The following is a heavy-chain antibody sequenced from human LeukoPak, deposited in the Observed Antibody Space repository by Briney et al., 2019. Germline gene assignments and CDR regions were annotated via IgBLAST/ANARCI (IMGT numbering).Heavy chain of an antibody. Sequence: SETLSLTCTVSGGSVSSGSYYWNSIRQPPGKGLEWIGYVYHSGSTNYNPSLKSRVIISLDTSKNQFSLKLSSVTAADTAIYYCARRIVGSTSTLDAFDIWGQGTMVTVSS. CDR3: ARRIVGSTSTLDAFDI. J-gene: IGHJ3*02. V-gene: IGHV4-61*01. D-gene: IGHD1-26*01. CDR1: GGSVSSGSYY. CDR2: VYHSGST.